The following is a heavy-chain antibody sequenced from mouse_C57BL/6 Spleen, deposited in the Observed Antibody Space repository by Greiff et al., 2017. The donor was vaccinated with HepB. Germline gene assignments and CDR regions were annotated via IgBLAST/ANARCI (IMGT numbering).Heavy chain of an antibody. CDR2: ICSGGST. V-gene: IGHV2-2*01. Sequence: QVQLQQSGPGLVQPSQSLSITCTVSGFSLTSYGVHWVRQSPGKGLEWLGVICSGGSTDYHAAFISRLSISKDNSKCQVFFKMNSLQADETSIYYSARTDYDYDDAMDYWGPGTSVTVSS. CDR1: GFSLTSYG. D-gene: IGHD2-4*01. J-gene: IGHJ4*01. CDR3: ARTDYDYDDAMDY.